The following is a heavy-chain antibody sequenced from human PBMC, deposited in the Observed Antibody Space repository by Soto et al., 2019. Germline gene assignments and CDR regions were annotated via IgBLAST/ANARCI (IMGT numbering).Heavy chain of an antibody. V-gene: IGHV5-10-1*01. CDR2: IDPSDSYT. CDR3: ARRISGGAVAPANWFAP. CDR1: GYSFTSYW. J-gene: IGHJ5*02. Sequence: PGESLKISCKGSGYSFTSYWISWVRQMPGKGLEWMGRIDPSDSYTNYSPSFQGHVTISADKSISTAYLQWSSLKASDTAMYYCARRISGGAVAPANWFAPWGQGTLVTVSS. D-gene: IGHD3-16*01.